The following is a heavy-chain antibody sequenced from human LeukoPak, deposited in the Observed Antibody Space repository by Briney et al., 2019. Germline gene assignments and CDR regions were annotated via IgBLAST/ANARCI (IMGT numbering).Heavy chain of an antibody. CDR1: GYSISSGYY. Sequence: PSETLSLTCTVSGYSISSGYYWGWLRQPPGKGLEWIGYIYYSGNTNYNPSLKSRVTISVDTSKNQFSLKLSSVTAAETAVYYCARGIIVGATWGENDNWFDPWGQGTLVTVSS. CDR2: IYYSGNT. D-gene: IGHD1-26*01. V-gene: IGHV4-61*01. CDR3: ARGIIVGATWGENDNWFDP. J-gene: IGHJ5*02.